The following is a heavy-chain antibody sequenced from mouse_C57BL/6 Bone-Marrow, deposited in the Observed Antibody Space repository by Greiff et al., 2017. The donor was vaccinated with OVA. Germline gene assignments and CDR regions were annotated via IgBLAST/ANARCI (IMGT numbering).Heavy chain of an antibody. CDR2: IFPGGGYT. CDR3: ARNYDYDCCDY. V-gene: IGHV1-63*01. D-gene: IGHD2-4*01. J-gene: IGHJ2*01. CDR1: GYPFPNYW. Sequence: VQLQPSGAELVRTGTSVQMSRQASGYPFPNYWIGWAKPRPGHGFEWVGDIFPGGGYTNYHEKFKGQAPLTADKSSSTAYMQFSSLTSEDSAIYYCARNYDYDCCDYWGQGTTLTVSA.